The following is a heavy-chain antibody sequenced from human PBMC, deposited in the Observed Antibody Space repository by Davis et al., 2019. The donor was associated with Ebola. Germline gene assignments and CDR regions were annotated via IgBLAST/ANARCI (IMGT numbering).Heavy chain of an antibody. J-gene: IGHJ6*02. V-gene: IGHV3-23*01. D-gene: IGHD6-6*01. CDR3: AKGVAALAYYYGMDV. CDR2: ISGSGGST. CDR1: GFTFSSYA. Sequence: GESLKISCAASGFTFSSYAMSWVRQAPGKGLEWVSAISGSGGSTYYADSVKGRFTISRDNSKNTLYLQMNSLRAEDTAVYYCAKGVAALAYYYGMDVWGQGTTVTVSS.